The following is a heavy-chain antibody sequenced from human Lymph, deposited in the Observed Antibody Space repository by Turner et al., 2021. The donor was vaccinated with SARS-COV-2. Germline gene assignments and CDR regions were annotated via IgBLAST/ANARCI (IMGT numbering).Heavy chain of an antibody. CDR3: AREGDALAGGMDV. D-gene: IGHD2-15*01. CDR2: IWYDGSNK. J-gene: IGHJ6*02. V-gene: IGHV3-33*01. CDR1: GFTFSSHG. Sequence: QVQLVESGGGVVQPGRSLRLSCAASGFTFSSHGMHWVRQAPGKGLEWVAVIWYDGSNKYYADSVKGRITISRDNSKNTLYLQMNSRRAEDTAVYYCAREGDALAGGMDVWGQGTTVTVSS.